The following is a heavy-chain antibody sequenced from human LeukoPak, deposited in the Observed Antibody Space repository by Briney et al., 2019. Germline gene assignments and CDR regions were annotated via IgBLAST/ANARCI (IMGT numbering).Heavy chain of an antibody. V-gene: IGHV3-48*03. CDR1: GFTCCSYE. Sequence: GGSLRRYCAASGFTCCSYEMNWVRPAPGKGRKWVSYISSSGSTIYYEDSVKGRLTISRDNAKNSLYLQMNSLRAEDTAVYYCARDRVVPAATPYYYYYYGMDVWGQGTTVTVSS. CDR2: ISSSGSTI. CDR3: ARDRVVPAATPYYYYYYGMDV. J-gene: IGHJ6*02. D-gene: IGHD2-2*01.